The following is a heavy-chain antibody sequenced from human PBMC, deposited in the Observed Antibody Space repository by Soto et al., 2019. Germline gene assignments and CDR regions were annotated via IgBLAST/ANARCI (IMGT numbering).Heavy chain of an antibody. CDR1: GYTFTSYG. CDR2: ISAYNGNT. CDR3: ARIGSISYYDSSGPTQNGMDV. D-gene: IGHD3-22*01. J-gene: IGHJ6*02. Sequence: ASVKVSCKASGYTFTSYGISWVRQAPGQGLEWMGWISAYNGNTNYAQKLQGRVTMTTDTSTSTAYMELRSLRSDDTAVYYCARIGSISYYDSSGPTQNGMDVWGQGTTVTVSS. V-gene: IGHV1-18*01.